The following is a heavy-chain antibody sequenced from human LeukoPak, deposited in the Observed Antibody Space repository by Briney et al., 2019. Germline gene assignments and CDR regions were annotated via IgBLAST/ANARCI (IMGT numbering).Heavy chain of an antibody. CDR1: GFTSSDHY. Sequence: PGGSLRLSCAVSGFTSSDHYMAWVRQAPGKGLEWVGRTRNRANGYTTKYAASVEGRFSISRDVSKNSFYLQMNSLKTEDTAVYYCARSGFCGAGTCYSDYFDLWGQGTRVTVSS. CDR3: ARSGFCGAGTCYSDYFDL. CDR2: TRNRANGYTT. D-gene: IGHD2-15*01. J-gene: IGHJ4*02. V-gene: IGHV3-72*01.